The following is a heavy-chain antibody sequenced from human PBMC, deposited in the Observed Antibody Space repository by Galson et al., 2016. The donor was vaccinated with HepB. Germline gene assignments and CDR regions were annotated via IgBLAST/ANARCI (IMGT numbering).Heavy chain of an antibody. CDR2: IDGPTPNT. Sequence: SLRLSCAASGFTFSNYAMSWVRQAPGKGLEWVSHIDGPTPNTHYADSVRGRFSIYRDNSRDTLSLQMDSLTAEDSAIYYCTTWLSHHFDYWGQGTRVTVSS. J-gene: IGHJ4*02. D-gene: IGHD6-19*01. CDR3: TTWLSHHFDY. CDR1: GFTFSNYA. V-gene: IGHV3-23*01.